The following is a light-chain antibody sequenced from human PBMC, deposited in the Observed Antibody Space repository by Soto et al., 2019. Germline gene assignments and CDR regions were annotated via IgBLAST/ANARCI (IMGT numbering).Light chain of an antibody. Sequence: SYELTQPLSVSVALGQTARITCGGNNIGSKNVHWYQQKPGQAPVRVIYRDSNRPSGIPERFSGSNSGNTATLTISRAQAEDEADYYCQVWDSSTGDYVFGTGTKLTVL. V-gene: IGLV3-9*01. CDR2: RDS. J-gene: IGLJ1*01. CDR3: QVWDSSTGDYV. CDR1: NIGSKN.